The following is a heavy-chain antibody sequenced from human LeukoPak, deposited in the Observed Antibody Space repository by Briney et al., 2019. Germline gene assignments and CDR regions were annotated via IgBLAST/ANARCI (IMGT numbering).Heavy chain of an antibody. Sequence: GGSRRLSCAASGFTFNLYAMSWVRQVPGKGLEWVSGISGYGANTYYADSVKGRFTIPRDNSKNTVYLQMTSLTVADTAVYHCAKDRGPYLGIDNNWFDPWGQGTLVIVSS. CDR2: ISGYGANT. CDR1: GFTFNLYA. D-gene: IGHD1-26*01. V-gene: IGHV3-23*01. J-gene: IGHJ5*02. CDR3: AKDRGPYLGIDNNWFDP.